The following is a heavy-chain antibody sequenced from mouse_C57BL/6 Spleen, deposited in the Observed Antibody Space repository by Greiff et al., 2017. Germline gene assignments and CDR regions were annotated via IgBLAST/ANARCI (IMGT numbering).Heavy chain of an antibody. D-gene: IGHD2-4*01. CDR3: ARGDYDVFAY. V-gene: IGHV5-4*03. J-gene: IGHJ3*01. CDR1: GFTFSSYA. CDR2: ISDGGSYT. Sequence: EVKLVESGGGLVKPGGSLKLSCAASGFTFSSYAMSWVRQTPEKRLEWVATISDGGSYTYYPDNVKGRFTISRDNAKNNLYLQMSHLKSEDTAMYYCARGDYDVFAYWGQGTLVTVSA.